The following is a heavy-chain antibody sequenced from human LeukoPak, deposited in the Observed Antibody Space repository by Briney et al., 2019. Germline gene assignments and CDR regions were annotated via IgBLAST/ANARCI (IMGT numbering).Heavy chain of an antibody. CDR2: ISYDGSNK. V-gene: IGHV3-30*18. Sequence: QPGGSLRLSCAASGFTFSSYGMHWVRQAPGKGLEWVAVISYDGSNKYYADSVKGRFTISRDNSKNPLYLQMNSLRAEDTAVYYCAKDSRDGYNPGLDYWGQGTLVTVSS. J-gene: IGHJ4*02. CDR1: GFTFSSYG. D-gene: IGHD5-24*01. CDR3: AKDSRDGYNPGLDY.